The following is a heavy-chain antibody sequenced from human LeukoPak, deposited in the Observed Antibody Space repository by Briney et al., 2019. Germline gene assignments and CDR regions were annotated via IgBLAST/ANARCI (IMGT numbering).Heavy chain of an antibody. CDR3: AKDPTVYYFDY. CDR1: GFTFSSYA. Sequence: QTGGSLRLSCAAYGFTFSSYAMGWVRQARGRGLEWVSAISGSGGSTYYADSVKGRFTISRDNSKNTLYLQMNSLRAEDTAVYYCAKDPTVYYFDYWGQGTLVTVSS. V-gene: IGHV3-23*01. J-gene: IGHJ4*02. D-gene: IGHD4-17*01. CDR2: ISGSGGST.